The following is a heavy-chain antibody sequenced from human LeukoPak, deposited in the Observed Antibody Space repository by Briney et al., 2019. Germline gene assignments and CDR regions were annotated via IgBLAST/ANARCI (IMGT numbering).Heavy chain of an antibody. CDR1: GFTFSSYW. V-gene: IGHV3-74*01. D-gene: IGHD4-11*01. J-gene: IGHJ4*02. CDR2: INSDGSNT. Sequence: GGSLRLSCAASGFTFSSYWMHWVRQAPGKGLVWVSRINSDGSNTSYADSVKGRFTISRDNAKNTLYLQMNCLRAEDTAVYYCARGTMTTVTTRLFDYWGQGTLVTVSS. CDR3: ARGTMTTVTTRLFDY.